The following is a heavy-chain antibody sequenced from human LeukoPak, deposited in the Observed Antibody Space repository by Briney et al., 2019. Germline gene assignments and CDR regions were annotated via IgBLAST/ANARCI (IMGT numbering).Heavy chain of an antibody. Sequence: GGSLRLSCAASGFTFSSYAMSWVRQGQGKGPEWVSSISDHGNSTYTAASVKGRFTISSDNSKNTLYLQMNSLRAEDTAVYYCAKDLIYSSSWSDNWGQGTLVTVSS. CDR1: GFTFSSYA. V-gene: IGHV3-23*01. CDR2: ISDHGNST. J-gene: IGHJ1*01. CDR3: AKDLIYSSSWSDN. D-gene: IGHD6-13*01.